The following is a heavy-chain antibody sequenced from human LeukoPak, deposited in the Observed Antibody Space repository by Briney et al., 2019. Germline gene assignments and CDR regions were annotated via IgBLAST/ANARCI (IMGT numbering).Heavy chain of an antibody. Sequence: GASVKVSCKASGYTFTSYGISWVRQAPGQGLEWMGWISAYNGNTNYAQKLQGRVTMTTDTSTSTAYMELSSLRSEDTAVYYCARQPYCGGDCYPEAGYYGMDVWGQGTTVTVSS. CDR2: ISAYNGNT. CDR3: ARQPYCGGDCYPEAGYYGMDV. CDR1: GYTFTSYG. V-gene: IGHV1-18*01. D-gene: IGHD2-21*02. J-gene: IGHJ6*02.